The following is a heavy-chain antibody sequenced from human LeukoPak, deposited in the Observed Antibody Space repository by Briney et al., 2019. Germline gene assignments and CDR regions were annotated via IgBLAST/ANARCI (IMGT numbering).Heavy chain of an antibody. Sequence: ASVKVSCKASGYTFASDDMNWVRQATGQGLEWMGWVNPNSGYTGYAQKFQGRVTMTANPSISTVYLELSSLRSEDTAVYYCAKAPNYYGSGSPYQMDVWGKGTMVTVSS. CDR1: GYTFASDD. CDR2: VNPNSGYT. CDR3: AKAPNYYGSGSPYQMDV. V-gene: IGHV1-8*01. D-gene: IGHD3-10*01. J-gene: IGHJ6*04.